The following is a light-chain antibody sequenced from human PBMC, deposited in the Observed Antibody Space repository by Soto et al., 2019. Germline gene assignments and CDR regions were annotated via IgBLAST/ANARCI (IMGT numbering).Light chain of an antibody. Sequence: QSALTQPPSASGSPGQSVTISCTGTSSDVGGYNYVSWYQQHPGKAPKLMIYEASKRPSGVPDRFSGSKSGNTASLTVSGXXXXXXXXXYCSSYAGSNGVFGTGTKVXVL. CDR2: EAS. CDR1: SSDVGGYNY. CDR3: SSYAGSNGV. V-gene: IGLV2-8*01. J-gene: IGLJ1*01.